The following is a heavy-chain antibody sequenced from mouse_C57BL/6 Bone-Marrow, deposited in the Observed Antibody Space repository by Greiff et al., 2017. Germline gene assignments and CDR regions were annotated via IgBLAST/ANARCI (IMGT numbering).Heavy chain of an antibody. V-gene: IGHV1-4*01. CDR1: GYTFTSYT. Sequence: QVQLQQSGAELARPGASVKMSCKASGYTFTSYTMHWVKQRPGQGLEWIGYINPCSGYTKYHQKFKDKATLTADTSSSTAYMQLNSLTSEGSAVEYCAKYGANYSNTYAMYYWGQGTSVTVSS. CDR2: INPCSGYT. CDR3: AKYGANYSNTYAMYY. J-gene: IGHJ4*01. D-gene: IGHD2-5*01.